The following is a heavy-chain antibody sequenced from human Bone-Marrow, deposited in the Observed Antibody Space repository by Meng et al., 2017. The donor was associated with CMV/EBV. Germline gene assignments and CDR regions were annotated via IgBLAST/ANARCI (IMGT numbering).Heavy chain of an antibody. CDR1: GFTFSSYW. D-gene: IGHD2-15*01. Sequence: GESLKISCAASGFTFSSYWMSWVRQAPGKGLEWVANIKQDGSEKYYVDSVKGRFTISRDNAKNSLYLQMNSLRAEDTAVYYCARDKRIPRKGYYYYYYGMDVWGQGTTVTVYS. J-gene: IGHJ6*02. CDR2: IKQDGSEK. CDR3: ARDKRIPRKGYYYYYYGMDV. V-gene: IGHV3-7*01.